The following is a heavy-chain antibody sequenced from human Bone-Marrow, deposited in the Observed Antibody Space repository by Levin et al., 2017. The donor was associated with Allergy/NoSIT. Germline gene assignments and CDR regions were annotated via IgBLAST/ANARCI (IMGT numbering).Heavy chain of an antibody. D-gene: IGHD4-17*01. CDR1: GFTFSSYA. CDR3: ARDFAVTTSIDY. Sequence: SCAASGFTFSSYAMHWVRQAPGKGLEWVAVISYDGSNKYYADSVKGRFTISRDNSKNTLYLQMNSLRAEDTAVYYCARDFAVTTSIDYWGQGTLVTVSS. J-gene: IGHJ4*02. V-gene: IGHV3-30*04. CDR2: ISYDGSNK.